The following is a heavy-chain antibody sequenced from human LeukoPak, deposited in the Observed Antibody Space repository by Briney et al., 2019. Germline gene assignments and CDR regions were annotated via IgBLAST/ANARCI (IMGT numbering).Heavy chain of an antibody. CDR1: GGSISSYY. J-gene: IGHJ4*02. Sequence: PPETLSLTCTDSGGSISSYYWSWIRQPPGKGLEWIGYIYYSGSTNYNPSCKSRVTISVDTSKNQFSLKLSSVTAAETAVYYCARFIDDWGQGTLVTVSS. V-gene: IGHV4-59*01. CDR3: ARFIDD. CDR2: IYYSGST.